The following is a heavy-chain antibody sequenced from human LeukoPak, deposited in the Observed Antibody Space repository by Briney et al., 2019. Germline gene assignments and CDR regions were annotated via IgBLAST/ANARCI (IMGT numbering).Heavy chain of an antibody. V-gene: IGHV1-18*01. CDR1: GYTFISYG. J-gene: IGHJ4*02. Sequence: ASVRVSCKASGYTFISYGISWVRQAPVQGLEWMAWINANDGNTNYAQNLQGRVTMTTDTSTSTAYMEVGSLRSDDTAVYYCARQDGLYSPIDYWGQGTLLTVSS. D-gene: IGHD5-24*01. CDR3: ARQDGLYSPIDY. CDR2: INANDGNT.